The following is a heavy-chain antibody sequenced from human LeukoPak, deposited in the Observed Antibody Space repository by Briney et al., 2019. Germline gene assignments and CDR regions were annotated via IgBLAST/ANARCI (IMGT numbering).Heavy chain of an antibody. CDR1: GGSISSYY. CDR2: THYSGIA. CDR3: ARGLGYCSGRTCYSGNY. D-gene: IGHD2-15*01. J-gene: IGHJ4*01. Sequence: SETLSLTCTVSGGSISSYYWSWIRQPPGKGLEWIGYTHYSGIASYNPSLKSRVTISLDTSNDRFSLKLSSVTAADMAVYFCARGLGYCSGRTCYSGNYWGRGTLVTVSS. V-gene: IGHV4-59*01.